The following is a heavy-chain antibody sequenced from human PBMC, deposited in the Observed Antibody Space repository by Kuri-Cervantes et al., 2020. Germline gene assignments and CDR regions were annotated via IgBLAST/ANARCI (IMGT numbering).Heavy chain of an antibody. Sequence: GESLKISCAASGFTFSSYGMHWVRQAPGKGLEWVAVISYDGSNKYYADSVKGQFTISRDNSKNTLYLQMNSLRAEDTAVYYCARDLASIAARWWDPYYYYGMDVWGQGTTVTVSS. CDR1: GFTFSSYG. D-gene: IGHD6-6*01. CDR2: ISYDGSNK. J-gene: IGHJ6*02. CDR3: ARDLASIAARWWDPYYYYGMDV. V-gene: IGHV3-30*03.